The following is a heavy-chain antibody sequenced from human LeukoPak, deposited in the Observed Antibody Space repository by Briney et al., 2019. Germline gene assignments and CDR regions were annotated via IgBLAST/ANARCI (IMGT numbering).Heavy chain of an antibody. CDR1: GGSFSDYF. CDR3: ARIHLWPENWFDA. CDR2: VNHRGTT. Sequence: SATLSLTCAVNGGSFSDYFWGWFRQPPGKGLEWIGEVNHRGTTSSNPSLKSRVAISVDASKNQFSLKLSSVTAADTAIYYCARIHLWPENWFDAWGQGGLVTVSS. J-gene: IGHJ5*02. V-gene: IGHV4-34*01. D-gene: IGHD3-10*01.